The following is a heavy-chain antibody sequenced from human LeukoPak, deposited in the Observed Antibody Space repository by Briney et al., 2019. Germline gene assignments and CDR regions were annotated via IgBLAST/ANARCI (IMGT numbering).Heavy chain of an antibody. CDR2: INPNSGGT. J-gene: IGHJ4*02. V-gene: IGHV1-2*02. CDR1: GYTFTGYY. CDR3: ARVRCGGDCYSVGY. Sequence: ASVKVSCKASGYTFTGYYMHWVRQAPGQGLEWMGWINPNSGGTNYAQKFQGRVTMTRDTSISTAYMELSRLRSDDTAVYYCARVRCGGDCYSVGYWGQGTLVTVSS. D-gene: IGHD2-21*02.